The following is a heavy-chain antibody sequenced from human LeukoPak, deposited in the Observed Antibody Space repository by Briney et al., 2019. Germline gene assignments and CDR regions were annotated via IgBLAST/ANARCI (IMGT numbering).Heavy chain of an antibody. J-gene: IGHJ4*02. D-gene: IGHD6-19*01. CDR2: IYYSGST. Sequence: SETLSLTCTVSGGSISSYYWSWIRQPPGKGLEWIGYIYYSGSTNYNPSLKSQVTISVDTSKNQFSLKLSPVTAADTAVYYCASVQPHSSGWYYFDYWGQGTLVTVSS. CDR3: ASVQPHSSGWYYFDY. V-gene: IGHV4-59*01. CDR1: GGSISSYY.